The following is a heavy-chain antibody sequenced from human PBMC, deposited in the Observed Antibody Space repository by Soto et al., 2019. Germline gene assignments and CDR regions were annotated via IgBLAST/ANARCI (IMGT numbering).Heavy chain of an antibody. D-gene: IGHD6-13*01. Sequence: QGQLVQSGAEAKKPGVAVKVSCKAAGYTFTSYDINWVRQATGQGLAWMGWMNPNSGSTGYAQKTVGGVTITRSTYASTAYMELSSRRFEGTAVYYCSASSRGSICCGDWFDPWGQGTLVTVSS. J-gene: IGHJ5*02. V-gene: IGHV1-8*01. CDR3: SASSRGSICCGDWFDP. CDR1: GYTFTSYD. CDR2: MNPNSGST.